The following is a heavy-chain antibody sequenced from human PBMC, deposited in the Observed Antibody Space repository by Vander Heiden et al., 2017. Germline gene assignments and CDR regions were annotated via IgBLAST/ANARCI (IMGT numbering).Heavy chain of an antibody. Sequence: QVQLQESGPGLVKPSQTLSLTCTVSGGSISSGGYYWSLIRQHPGKGLEWIGYIYYSGSTYYNPSLKSRVTISVDTSKNQFSLKLSSVTAADTAVYYCARAAYYYGSGSYGMDVWGQGTTVTVSS. D-gene: IGHD3-10*01. CDR2: IYYSGST. J-gene: IGHJ6*02. CDR3: ARAAYYYGSGSYGMDV. CDR1: GGSISSGGYY. V-gene: IGHV4-31*03.